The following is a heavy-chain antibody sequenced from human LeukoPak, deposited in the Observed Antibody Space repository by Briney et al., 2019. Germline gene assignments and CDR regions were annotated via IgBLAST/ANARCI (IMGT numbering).Heavy chain of an antibody. Sequence: SEALSLTCTVSGGSISNYYWSWIRQPAGKGLEWIGRIYTSGSTNYNPSLRSRVTVSVGTSKTQFSLNLSSVTAADTAVYYCARQVPTVTSDAFDIWGQGTMVTVSS. D-gene: IGHD4-17*01. CDR2: IYTSGST. CDR1: GGSISNYY. V-gene: IGHV4-4*07. CDR3: ARQVPTVTSDAFDI. J-gene: IGHJ3*02.